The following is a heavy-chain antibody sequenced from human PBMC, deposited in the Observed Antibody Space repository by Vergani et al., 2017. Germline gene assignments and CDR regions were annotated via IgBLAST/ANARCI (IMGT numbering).Heavy chain of an antibody. CDR2: IWYDGSNK. Sequence: QVQLVESGGGVVQPGRSLRLSCAASGFTFSSYGMHWVRQAPGKGLEWVAVIWYDGSNKYYADSVKGRFTISRDNSKNTLYLQMNSLRAEDTAVYYCARERVSSHSSSWPENYYYYGMDVWGQGTTVTVSS. CDR3: ARERVSSHSSSWPENYYYYGMDV. D-gene: IGHD6-13*01. CDR1: GFTFSSYG. J-gene: IGHJ6*02. V-gene: IGHV3-33*01.